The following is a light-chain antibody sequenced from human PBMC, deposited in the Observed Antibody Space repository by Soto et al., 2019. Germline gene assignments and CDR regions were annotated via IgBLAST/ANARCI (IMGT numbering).Light chain of an antibody. CDR1: SSDVGGYNY. V-gene: IGLV2-14*01. CDR3: SSYTSSSSRV. Sequence: QSALTQPASVSGSPGQSITISCTGTSSDVGGYNYVSWYQQHPGKAPKLMIYEVSSRPSGVSNRFSGCKSGNTASLTISGLQAEDEADYYCSSYTSSSSRVFGTGTKLTVL. CDR2: EVS. J-gene: IGLJ1*01.